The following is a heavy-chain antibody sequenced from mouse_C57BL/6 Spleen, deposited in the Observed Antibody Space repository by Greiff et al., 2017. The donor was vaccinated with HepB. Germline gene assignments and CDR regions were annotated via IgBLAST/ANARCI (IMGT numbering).Heavy chain of an antibody. CDR1: GFTFSDYG. CDR3: ARLSLGRRYIDY. J-gene: IGHJ2*01. Sequence: EVQGVEPGGDLVKPGGSLKLSCAASGFTFSDYGMHWVRQAPEKGLEWVAYISSSSSTIYYADTVKGRFTISRDNAKNTLFLQMTSLRSEDTAVYDCARLSLGRRYIDYWGQGTTLTVSS. D-gene: IGHD6-1*01. V-gene: IGHV5-17*01. CDR2: ISSSSSTI.